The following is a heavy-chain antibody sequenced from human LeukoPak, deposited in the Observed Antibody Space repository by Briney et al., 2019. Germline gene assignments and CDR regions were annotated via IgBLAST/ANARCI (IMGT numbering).Heavy chain of an antibody. Sequence: SETLSLTCTVSGGSISSYYWSWIRQPPGKGLEWIGYIYYSGSTNYNPSLKSRVTISVDTSKNQSSLKLSSVTAADTAVYYCAREGDYYGSGSSNWFDPWGQGTLVTVSS. CDR1: GGSISSYY. CDR3: AREGDYYGSGSSNWFDP. D-gene: IGHD3-10*01. V-gene: IGHV4-59*12. CDR2: IYYSGST. J-gene: IGHJ5*02.